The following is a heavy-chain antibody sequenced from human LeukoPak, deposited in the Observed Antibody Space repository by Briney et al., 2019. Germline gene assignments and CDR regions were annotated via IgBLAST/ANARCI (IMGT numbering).Heavy chain of an antibody. Sequence: GGSLRLSCAASGFTFSSYWMSWVRQAPGKGLEWVANIKQDGSEKYYVDSVKGRFTISRDNAKNSLYLQMNSLRAEDTAVYYCAREFRGIAVAGTDYWGQGTLVTVSS. CDR2: IKQDGSEK. CDR1: GFTFSSYW. J-gene: IGHJ4*02. CDR3: AREFRGIAVAGTDY. D-gene: IGHD6-19*01. V-gene: IGHV3-7*01.